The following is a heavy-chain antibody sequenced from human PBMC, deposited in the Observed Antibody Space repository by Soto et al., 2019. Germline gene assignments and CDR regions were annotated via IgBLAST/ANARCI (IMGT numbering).Heavy chain of an antibody. J-gene: IGHJ4*02. CDR2: IYYSGST. CDR1: GGSISSGGYY. Sequence: PSETLSLTCTVSGGSISSGGYYWSWIRQHPGKGLEWIGYIYYSGSTYYNPSLKSRVTISVDTSKNQFSLKLSSVTAADTAVYYCARGQSDSSGYPFDYLGQGNLVTGS. D-gene: IGHD3-22*01. CDR3: ARGQSDSSGYPFDY. V-gene: IGHV4-31*03.